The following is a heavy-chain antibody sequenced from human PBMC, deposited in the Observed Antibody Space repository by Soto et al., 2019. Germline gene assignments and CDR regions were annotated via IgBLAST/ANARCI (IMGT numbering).Heavy chain of an antibody. CDR1: GGSFSGYY. V-gene: IGHV4-34*01. D-gene: IGHD1-26*01. CDR3: ARGGRGELTGFDY. CDR2: INRSGST. Sequence: SETLSLTCAVYGGSFSGYYWSWIRQPPGKGLEWIGEINRSGSTNYNPSPKSRVTISVDTSRNQFSLQLSPVTAADTAVYYCARGGRGELTGFDYWGQGTLVTVSS. J-gene: IGHJ4*02.